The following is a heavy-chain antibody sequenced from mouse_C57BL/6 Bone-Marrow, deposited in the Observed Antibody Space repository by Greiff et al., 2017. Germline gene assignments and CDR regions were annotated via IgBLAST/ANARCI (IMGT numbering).Heavy chain of an antibody. V-gene: IGHV5-6*01. CDR1: GFTFSSYG. Sequence: EVQRVESGGDLVKPGGSLKLSCAASGFTFSSYGMSWVRQTPDKRLEWVATISSGGSYTYYPDSVKGRFTISRDNAKNTLYLQMSSLKSEDTAMYYFARSNYYGSSYPYYAIDYWGQGTSVTVSS. J-gene: IGHJ4*01. D-gene: IGHD1-1*01. CDR2: ISSGGSYT. CDR3: ARSNYYGSSYPYYAIDY.